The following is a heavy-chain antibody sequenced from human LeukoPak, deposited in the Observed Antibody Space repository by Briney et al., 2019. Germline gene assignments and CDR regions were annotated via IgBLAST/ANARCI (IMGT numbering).Heavy chain of an antibody. J-gene: IGHJ6*04. Sequence: QTGGSLRLSCAASGITFSDYYMTWIRQAPGKGLEWVSAISGTGTTTYYADSVKGRFTISRDNSRNTLYLQINSLRAEDTALYYCAKGAVGVAPDVWGKGTTVTVSS. CDR2: ISGTGTTT. CDR3: AKGAVGVAPDV. D-gene: IGHD1-26*01. CDR1: GITFSDYY. V-gene: IGHV3-23*01.